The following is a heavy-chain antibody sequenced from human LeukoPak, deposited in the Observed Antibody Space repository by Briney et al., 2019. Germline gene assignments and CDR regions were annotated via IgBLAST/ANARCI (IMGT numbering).Heavy chain of an antibody. V-gene: IGHV3-48*01. CDR1: GFTFSNYN. CDR3: AKDLRRYSYGY. D-gene: IGHD5-18*01. CDR2: ITLSTTTI. Sequence: GGSLRLSCAASGFTFSNYNMHWVRQAPGKGLEWIAYITLSTTTIYYADSVKGRFTISRDNSKNTLYLQMNSLRAEDTAVYYCAKDLRRYSYGYWGQGTLVTVSS. J-gene: IGHJ4*02.